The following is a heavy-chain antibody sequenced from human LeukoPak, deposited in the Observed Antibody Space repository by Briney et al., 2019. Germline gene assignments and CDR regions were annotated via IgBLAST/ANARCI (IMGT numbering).Heavy chain of an antibody. Sequence: PSETLSLTCTLSVGSLSSYYWTWIPQSAGKGLEWIGRINTSGSTNYNPSLRSRVTMSVNTSKNQFSLNLTSVTAADTAVYSCAREGGDPRWLDPRGQGTLVTVSS. CDR1: VGSLSSYY. D-gene: IGHD6-25*01. J-gene: IGHJ5*02. CDR3: AREGGDPRWLDP. V-gene: IGHV4-4*07. CDR2: INTSGST.